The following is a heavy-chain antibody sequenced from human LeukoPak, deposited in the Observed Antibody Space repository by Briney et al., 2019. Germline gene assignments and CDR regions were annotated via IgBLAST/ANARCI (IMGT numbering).Heavy chain of an antibody. CDR1: GYSISSGYY. Sequence: SETLSLTCTVSGYSISSGYYWGWIRQPPGKGLEWIGSIYHSGSTYYNPSLKSRVTISVDTSKNQFSLKLSSVTAADTAVYYCARDQGYYDSSGFSPLYWFDPWGQGTLVTVSS. V-gene: IGHV4-38-2*02. CDR3: ARDQGYYDSSGFSPLYWFDP. CDR2: IYHSGST. D-gene: IGHD3-22*01. J-gene: IGHJ5*02.